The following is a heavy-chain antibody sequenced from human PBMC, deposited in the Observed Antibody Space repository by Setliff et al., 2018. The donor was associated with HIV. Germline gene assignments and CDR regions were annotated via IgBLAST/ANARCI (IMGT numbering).Heavy chain of an antibody. D-gene: IGHD3-3*01. V-gene: IGHV4-39*07. CDR1: GGSVRSSRDY. Sequence: PSETLSLTCSVSGGSVRSSRDYWGWIRQAPGKGLEWIGSMYNGGGTHYNPSLKSRVTISVDRSKNQFSLNVTSVTAADTAVYYCARDGAYYNFWSGYYTPYNWFDPWGQGTLVTVSS. J-gene: IGHJ5*02. CDR2: MYNGGGT. CDR3: ARDGAYYNFWSGYYTPYNWFDP.